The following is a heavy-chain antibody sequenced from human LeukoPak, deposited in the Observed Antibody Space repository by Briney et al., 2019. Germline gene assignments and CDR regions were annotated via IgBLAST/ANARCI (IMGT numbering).Heavy chain of an antibody. Sequence: GGSLRLSCAASGFTFSSYGMHWVRQAPGKGLEWVAFIRYDGSNKYYADSVKGRFTISRDNSKNTLYLQMNSLRADDTAVYYCAKGVVVAPDVTPFDYWGQGTLVTVSS. CDR2: IRYDGSNK. V-gene: IGHV3-30*02. CDR3: AKGVVVAPDVTPFDY. CDR1: GFTFSSYG. J-gene: IGHJ4*02. D-gene: IGHD2-2*01.